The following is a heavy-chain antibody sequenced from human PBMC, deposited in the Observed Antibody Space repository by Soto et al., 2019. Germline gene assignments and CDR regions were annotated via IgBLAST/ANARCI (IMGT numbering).Heavy chain of an antibody. Sequence: PSETLSLTCTVSGGSISSGGCYWNWIRQHPGKALEWIGYISYSGSTNYNPSLKSRITISVDTSKNQFSLKLSSVTAADTAVYYCARAKITPGYYYSGMDVWGQGTTVTVSS. V-gene: IGHV4-31*03. J-gene: IGHJ6*02. CDR2: ISYSGST. D-gene: IGHD1-20*01. CDR3: ARAKITPGYYYSGMDV. CDR1: GGSISSGGCY.